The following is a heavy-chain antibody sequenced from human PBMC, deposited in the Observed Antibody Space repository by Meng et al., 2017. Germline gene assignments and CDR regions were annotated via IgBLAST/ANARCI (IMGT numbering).Heavy chain of an antibody. J-gene: IGHJ2*01. Sequence: ASVKVFCKASGYTFTSYGISWVRQAPGQGLEWMGWISAYNGNTNYAQKLQGRVTMTTDTSTSTAYMELRSLRSDDTAVYYCAREVLDYYDFLAGYYTGGAFDLWGRGTLVTVSS. D-gene: IGHD3-9*01. CDR2: ISAYNGNT. V-gene: IGHV1-18*01. CDR1: GYTFTSYG. CDR3: AREVLDYYDFLAGYYTGGAFDL.